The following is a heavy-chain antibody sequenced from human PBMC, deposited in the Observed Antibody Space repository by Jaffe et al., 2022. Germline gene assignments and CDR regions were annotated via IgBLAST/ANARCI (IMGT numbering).Heavy chain of an antibody. V-gene: IGHV1-18*01. Sequence: QVQLVQSGAEVKKPGASVKVSCKASGYTFTSYGISWVRQAPGQGLEWMGWISAYNGNTNYAQKLQGRVTMTTDTSTSTAYMELRSLRSDDTAVYYCARDRWNYDYIWGSYVSLEMLNWFDPWGQGTLVTVSS. J-gene: IGHJ5*02. D-gene: IGHD3-16*01. CDR3: ARDRWNYDYIWGSYVSLEMLNWFDP. CDR2: ISAYNGNT. CDR1: GYTFTSYG.